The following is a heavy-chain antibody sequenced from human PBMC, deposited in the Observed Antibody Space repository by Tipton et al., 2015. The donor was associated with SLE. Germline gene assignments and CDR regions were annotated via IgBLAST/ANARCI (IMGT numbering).Heavy chain of an antibody. CDR1: GGSFSGFY. CDR3: ARWMFYYYYYMDV. J-gene: IGHJ6*03. V-gene: IGHV4-34*01. CDR2: INHRGCT. D-gene: IGHD2-2*03. Sequence: LRLSCTVSGGSFSGFYWSWGRQPPGKGLEWSGEINHRGCTNYNPSLKSRVTISVDTSKNQFSLKLSSVTAADTAVYYCARWMFYYYYYMDVWGKGTTVTVSS.